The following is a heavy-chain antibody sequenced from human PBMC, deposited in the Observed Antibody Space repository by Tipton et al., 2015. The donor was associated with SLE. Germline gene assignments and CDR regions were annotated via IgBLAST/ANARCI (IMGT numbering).Heavy chain of an antibody. D-gene: IGHD4-17*01. J-gene: IGHJ3*02. Sequence: GSLRLSCAASGFTFSSYAMSWVRQAPGKGLEWVSAISGSGGSTYYADSGKGRFTISRDNSKNTLYLQMNSLRAEDTAVYYGAKGYLGTTVTKEGGAFDIWGQGTMVTVSS. V-gene: IGHV3-23*01. CDR1: GFTFSSYA. CDR2: ISGSGGST. CDR3: AKGYLGTTVTKEGGAFDI.